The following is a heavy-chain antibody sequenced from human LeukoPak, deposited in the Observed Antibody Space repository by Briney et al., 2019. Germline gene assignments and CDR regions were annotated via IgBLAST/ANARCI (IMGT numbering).Heavy chain of an antibody. D-gene: IGHD6-19*01. CDR1: GYTFTGYY. V-gene: IGHV1-2*02. Sequence: ASVKVSCKASGYTFTGYYMHWVRQAPGQGLEWKGWINPNSGGTNYAQKFQGRVTMTRDTSISTAYMELSRLRTDATAVYYCARAGGGGWWFDCWGQGTLVTVSS. CDR2: INPNSGGT. CDR3: ARAGGGGWWFDC. J-gene: IGHJ5*01.